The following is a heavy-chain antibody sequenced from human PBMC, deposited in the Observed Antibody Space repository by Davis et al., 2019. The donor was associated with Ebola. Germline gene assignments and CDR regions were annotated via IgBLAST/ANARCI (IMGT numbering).Heavy chain of an antibody. CDR3: AREVTTVTTSGLGFDY. D-gene: IGHD4-17*01. J-gene: IGHJ4*02. CDR1: DGSISSSSYY. Sequence: SETLSLTCTVSDGSISSSSYYWSWIRQPPGKGLEWIGEINHSGSTNYNPSLKSRVTISVDTSKNQFSLKLSSVTAADTAVYYCAREVTTVTTSGLGFDYWGQGTLVTVSS. CDR2: INHSGST. V-gene: IGHV4-39*07.